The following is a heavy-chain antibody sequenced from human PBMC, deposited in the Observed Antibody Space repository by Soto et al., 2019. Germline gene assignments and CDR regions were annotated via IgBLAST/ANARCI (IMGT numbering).Heavy chain of an antibody. J-gene: IGHJ6*03. V-gene: IGHV3-21*01. D-gene: IGHD3-3*01. CDR2: ISSSSSYI. CDR1: GFTFSSYS. Sequence: GGSLRLSCAASGFTFSSYSMNWVRQAPGKGLEWVSSISSSSSYIYYADSVKGRFTISRDNAKNSLYLQMNSLRAEDTAVYYCARDGAGHYYDFSYYYYYMDVWGKGTTVTVSS. CDR3: ARDGAGHYYDFSYYYYYMDV.